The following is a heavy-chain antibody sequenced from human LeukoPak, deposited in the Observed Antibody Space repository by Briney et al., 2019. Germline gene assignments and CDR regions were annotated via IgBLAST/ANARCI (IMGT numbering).Heavy chain of an antibody. CDR3: ARRSDSSGYPPYVDV. CDR1: GGSISSYY. J-gene: IGHJ6*02. Sequence: SETLSLTCTVSGGSISSYYWSWIRQPPGKGLEWIGHIYYSGSTNYNPSLKSRVTISVDTSKNLFSLKLSSVTAADTAVYYCARRSDSSGYPPYVDVWGQGTTVTVPS. V-gene: IGHV4-59*01. CDR2: IYYSGST. D-gene: IGHD3-22*01.